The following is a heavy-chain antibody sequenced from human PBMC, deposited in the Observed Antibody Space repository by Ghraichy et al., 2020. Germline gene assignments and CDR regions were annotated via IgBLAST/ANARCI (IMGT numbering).Heavy chain of an antibody. D-gene: IGHD6-19*01. Sequence: SETLSLTCTVSGGSISSGSYYWSWIRQHAGKGLEWIGRIYTSGSTNYNPSLKSRVTISVDTSKNQFSLKLSSVTAADTAVYYCARFYLIAVAGSGNFRQLVSVDFWGPGTLATVPS. V-gene: IGHV4-61*02. CDR2: IYTSGST. CDR1: GGSISSGSYY. J-gene: IGHJ2*01. CDR3: ARFYLIAVAGSGNFRQLVSVDF.